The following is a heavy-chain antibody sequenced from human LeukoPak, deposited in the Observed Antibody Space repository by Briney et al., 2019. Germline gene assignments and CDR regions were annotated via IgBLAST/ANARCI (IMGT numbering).Heavy chain of an antibody. Sequence: ASVKVSCKASGYTFTTYYMHWVRQAPGQGLEWMGVINPRSGDTRYAQKFQGRVTMTRETSTNTVYMELSSLRSEDTAVYYCARVDTANHFDYWGQGTLVTVSS. D-gene: IGHD5-18*01. CDR2: INPRSGDT. CDR3: ARVDTANHFDY. CDR1: GYTFTTYY. J-gene: IGHJ4*02. V-gene: IGHV1-46*01.